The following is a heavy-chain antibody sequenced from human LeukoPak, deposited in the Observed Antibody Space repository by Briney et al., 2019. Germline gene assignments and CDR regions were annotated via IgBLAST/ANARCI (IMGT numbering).Heavy chain of an antibody. Sequence: PSETLSLTCTVSGDFISTYYWTWIRQPAGKGLEWIGRVYSSGSTTYNPSLKSRVTMSLDTSNNQFSLKLNSVTAADTAMYYCASGRGGASDWYFDLWGRGTLVTVSS. D-gene: IGHD1-26*01. CDR2: VYSSGST. V-gene: IGHV4-4*07. CDR3: ASGRGGASDWYFDL. CDR1: GDFISTYY. J-gene: IGHJ2*01.